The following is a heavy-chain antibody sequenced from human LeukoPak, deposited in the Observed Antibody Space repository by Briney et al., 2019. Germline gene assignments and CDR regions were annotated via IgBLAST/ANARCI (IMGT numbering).Heavy chain of an antibody. Sequence: GGSLRLSCAGSGFVFSDFYINWIRHSPGKGLEWLAYISPDGSYTTYGDSVKGRFVISRDNAKNSVSLQMNSLRVEDTAVYFCASDQVSGVFDYWGQGARVTIS. CDR1: GFVFSDFY. V-gene: IGHV3-11*05. D-gene: IGHD5/OR15-5a*01. CDR2: ISPDGSYT. J-gene: IGHJ4*02. CDR3: ASDQVSGVFDY.